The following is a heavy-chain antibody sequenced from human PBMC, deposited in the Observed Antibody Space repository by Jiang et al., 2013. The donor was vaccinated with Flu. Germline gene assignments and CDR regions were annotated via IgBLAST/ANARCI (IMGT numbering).Heavy chain of an antibody. CDR2: IYGGGST. D-gene: IGHD1-26*01. J-gene: IGHJ6*03. CDR3: ARHLIVGATHYYYYLDV. V-gene: IGHV3-53*01. Sequence: VIYGGGSTNYADSVKGRFTISRDNSKNTLYLQMNSLRAEDTAVYYCARHLIVGATHYYYYLDVWGKGTTVTVSS.